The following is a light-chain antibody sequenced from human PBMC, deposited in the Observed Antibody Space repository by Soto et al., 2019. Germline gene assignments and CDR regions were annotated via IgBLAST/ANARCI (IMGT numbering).Light chain of an antibody. V-gene: IGLV2-14*03. CDR2: DVS. Sequence: QSALTQPASMSGSPGQSITLSCTGSNNDIGIYNSVSWYQQHPGKAPKLIIYDVSNRPSGVSDRFSGSKSGNTAFLNISGLQAEDEADYYCRSYTRTVSLLFGGGTKVTVL. CDR1: NNDIGIYNS. CDR3: RSYTRTVSLL. J-gene: IGLJ3*02.